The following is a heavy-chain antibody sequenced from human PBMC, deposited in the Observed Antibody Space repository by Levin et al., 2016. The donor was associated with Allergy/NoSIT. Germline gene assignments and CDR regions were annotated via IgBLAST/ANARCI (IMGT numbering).Heavy chain of an antibody. CDR2: IYHSGST. V-gene: IGHV4-30-2*01. CDR1: GGSISSGGYS. CDR3: ARDRYLGTPDY. J-gene: IGHJ4*02. Sequence: SETLSLTCAVSGGSISSGGYSWSWIRQPPGKGLEWIGYIYHSGSTYYNPSLKSRVTISVDTSKNQFSLKLSSVTAADTAVYYCARDRYLGTPDYWGQGTLVTVSS. D-gene: IGHD1/OR15-1a*01.